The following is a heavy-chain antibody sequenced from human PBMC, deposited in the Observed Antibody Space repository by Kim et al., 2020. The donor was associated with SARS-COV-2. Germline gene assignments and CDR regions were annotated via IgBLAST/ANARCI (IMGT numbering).Heavy chain of an antibody. V-gene: IGHV4-4*02. D-gene: IGHD3-3*01. CDR3: ARRVRITIFGVVTYFDY. Sequence: SETLSLTCAVSGGSISSSNWWSWVRQPPGEGLEWVGEIYHSGSTNYNPSLKSRVTISVDKSKNQFSLKLSYVTAADTAGYYCARRVRITIFGVVTYFDYWGQGTLVTVSS. CDR1: GGSISSSNW. J-gene: IGHJ4*02. CDR2: IYHSGST.